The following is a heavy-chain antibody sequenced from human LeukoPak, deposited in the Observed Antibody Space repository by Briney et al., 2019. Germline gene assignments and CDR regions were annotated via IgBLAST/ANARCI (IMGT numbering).Heavy chain of an antibody. Sequence: GASVKVSCKASGYTFTSYDINWVRQATGQGLEWMGWMNPNSGNTGYAQKFQGRVTMTRNTSISTAYMELSSLRSEDTAVYYCTRVGDSSGYASYFDYWGQGTLVTVSS. V-gene: IGHV1-8*01. CDR1: GYTFTSYD. D-gene: IGHD3-22*01. CDR2: MNPNSGNT. J-gene: IGHJ4*02. CDR3: TRVGDSSGYASYFDY.